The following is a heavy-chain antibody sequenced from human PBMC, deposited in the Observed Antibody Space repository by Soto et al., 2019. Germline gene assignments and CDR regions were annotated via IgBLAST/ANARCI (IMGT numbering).Heavy chain of an antibody. CDR2: IKTKTDGATT. J-gene: IGHJ3*02. CDR3: TTDRLVRGAMLDAFDI. CDR1: GFTFSNAW. Sequence: DVQLVESGRGLVRPGGSLRLSCAASGFTFSNAWMYWVRQAPGKGLEWVGRIKTKTDGATTDYAAPVQGRFTISRDDSRNTLFLHMNTLRTEDTGVYYCTTDRLVRGAMLDAFDIWGQGTLVTVSS. D-gene: IGHD3-16*01. V-gene: IGHV3-15*07.